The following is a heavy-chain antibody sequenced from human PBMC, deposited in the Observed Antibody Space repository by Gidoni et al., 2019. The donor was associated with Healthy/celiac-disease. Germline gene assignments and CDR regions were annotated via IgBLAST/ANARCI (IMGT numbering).Heavy chain of an antibody. CDR1: GFSLSTSGVG. Sequence: QITLKESGPTLVKPTQTLTLTCTFSGFSLSTSGVGVGWIRQPPGKALEWLALIYWDDDKRYSPSLKSRLTITKDTSKNQVVLTMTNMDPVDTATYYCAHSRYYDFWSGYLKNGRPNFDYWGQGTLVTVSS. V-gene: IGHV2-5*02. J-gene: IGHJ4*02. CDR3: AHSRYYDFWSGYLKNGRPNFDY. CDR2: IYWDDDK. D-gene: IGHD3-3*01.